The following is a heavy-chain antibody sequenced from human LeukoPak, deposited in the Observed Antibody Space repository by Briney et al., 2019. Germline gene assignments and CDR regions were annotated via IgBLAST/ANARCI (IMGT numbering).Heavy chain of an antibody. V-gene: IGHV2-5*01. Sequence: SGPTLVNPTQTLTLTCTFSGFSLSTSGVSVGWIRQPPGKALEWLAVVYWNDDKRYNPSLKTRLRITKDTSKNQVVLTMTYMDPTDTATYFCAHRVGDGASWDGGRYDYWGQGVLTTVS. D-gene: IGHD2-21*01. CDR2: VYWNDDK. CDR3: AHRVGDGASWDGGRYDY. CDR1: GFSLSTSGVS. J-gene: IGHJ4*02.